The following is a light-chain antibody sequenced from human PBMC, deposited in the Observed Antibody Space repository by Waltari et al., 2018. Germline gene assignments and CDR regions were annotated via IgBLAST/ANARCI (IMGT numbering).Light chain of an antibody. Sequence: DLGMTQSPDSLAVSLVERATINCTSSQSLIFISNNMTYLAWYQQKPGQTPKLLIYWASIRESGVPDRVSGSGSGTDFTLTISGLQAEDVASYFCLQYLHTPRTFGQGTKVEIK. CDR1: QSLIFISNNMTY. CDR2: WAS. V-gene: IGKV4-1*01. J-gene: IGKJ1*01. CDR3: LQYLHTPRT.